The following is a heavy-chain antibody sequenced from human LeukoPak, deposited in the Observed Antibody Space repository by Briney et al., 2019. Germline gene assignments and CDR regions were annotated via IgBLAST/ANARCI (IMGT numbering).Heavy chain of an antibody. D-gene: IGHD4-17*01. CDR2: ISSSSSTI. V-gene: IGHV3-48*04. J-gene: IGHJ4*02. CDR1: GFTFSSYS. CDR3: ARGTVKKLGYFDY. Sequence: GGSLRLSCAASGFTFSSYSMNWVRQAPGKGLEWVSYISSSSSTIYYADSVKGRFTISRDNAKNSLYLQMNSLRAEDTAVYYCARGTVKKLGYFDYWGQGTLVTVSS.